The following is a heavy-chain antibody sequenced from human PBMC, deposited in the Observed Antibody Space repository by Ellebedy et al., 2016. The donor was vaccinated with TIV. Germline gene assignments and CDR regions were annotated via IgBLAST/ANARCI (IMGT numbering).Heavy chain of an antibody. V-gene: IGHV4-34*01. CDR3: ARGSMVRGLAG. J-gene: IGHJ4*02. Sequence: SQTLSLTCXIDIVSFSGYYWAWVRQPPGKGLEWIGDINHRGVTKSISSLKSRVTISLDTSKKQFSLNITSMTAADTALYYCARGSMVRGLAGWGQGTLVTVSS. D-gene: IGHD3-10*01. CDR2: INHRGVT. CDR1: IVSFSGYY.